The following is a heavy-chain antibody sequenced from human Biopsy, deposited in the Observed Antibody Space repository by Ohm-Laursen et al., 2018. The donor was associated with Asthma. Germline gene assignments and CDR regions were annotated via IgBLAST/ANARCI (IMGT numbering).Heavy chain of an antibody. J-gene: IGHJ2*01. Sequence: GTLSLTCTVSGGSVSSGSYYWSWIRQPPGKGLAWVSYISYSGSTDYNPSLKSRLTISMDTSKNQFSLKLSSVTAADTAVYYCARVPTTLRYFDLWGRGTLVTVST. CDR1: GGSVSSGSYY. D-gene: IGHD2-15*01. CDR3: ARVPTTLRYFDL. CDR2: ISYSGST. V-gene: IGHV4-61*01.